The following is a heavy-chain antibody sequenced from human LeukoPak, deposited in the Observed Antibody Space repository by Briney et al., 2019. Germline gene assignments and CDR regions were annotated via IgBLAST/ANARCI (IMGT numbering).Heavy chain of an antibody. J-gene: IGHJ4*02. Sequence: ASVKVSCKASGYTFTSYGISWVRQAPGQGLEWMGWISAYNCNTNYAQKLQGRVTMTTDTSTSTAYMELRSLRSDDTAVYYCARERRYYDSSGYPDYWGQGTLVTVFS. D-gene: IGHD3-22*01. CDR2: ISAYNCNT. CDR1: GYTFTSYG. CDR3: ARERRYYDSSGYPDY. V-gene: IGHV1-18*01.